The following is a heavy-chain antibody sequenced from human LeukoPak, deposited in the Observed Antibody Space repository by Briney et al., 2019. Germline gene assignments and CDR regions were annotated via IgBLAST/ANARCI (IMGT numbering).Heavy chain of an antibody. CDR1: GGSISSYY. D-gene: IGHD5-18*01. CDR3: ARGGYSYGYVRFDP. J-gene: IGHJ5*02. V-gene: IGHV4-59*01. CDR2: IYYSGST. Sequence: SSETLSLTCTVSGGSISSYYWSWIRQPPGKGLEWIGYIYYSGSTNYNPSLKSRVTISVDTSKNQFSLKLSSVTAADTAVYYCARGGYSYGYVRFDPWGQGTLVTVFS.